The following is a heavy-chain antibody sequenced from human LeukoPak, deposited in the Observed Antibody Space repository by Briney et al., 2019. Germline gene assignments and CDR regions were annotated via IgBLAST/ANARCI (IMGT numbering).Heavy chain of an antibody. D-gene: IGHD3-10*01. V-gene: IGHV3-66*01. CDR1: GFTVSSND. Sequence: TGGSLRLSCAASGFTVSSNDMTWVRQTPGKGLEWVSIIYSGGKTYYADSVKGRFTISGDNSKNTLYLQMNSLRAEDTAVFYCARDRPGDGYFDYWGQGTLVTVSS. CDR3: ARDRPGDGYFDY. CDR2: IYSGGKT. J-gene: IGHJ4*02.